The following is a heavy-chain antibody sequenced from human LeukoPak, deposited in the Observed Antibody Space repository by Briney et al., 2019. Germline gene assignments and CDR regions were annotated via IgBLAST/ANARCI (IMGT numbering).Heavy chain of an antibody. Sequence: GASVKVSCKASGYTFTGYYMHWVRQAPGQGLEWMGWINPNSGGTNYAQKFQGRVTMTRDTSISTAYMELSRLICDATAVYYSARATYYYDRIPFGYWGQGNLVTVSS. CDR3: ARATYYYDRIPFGY. J-gene: IGHJ4*02. D-gene: IGHD3-22*01. V-gene: IGHV1-2*02. CDR1: GYTFTGYY. CDR2: INPNSGGT.